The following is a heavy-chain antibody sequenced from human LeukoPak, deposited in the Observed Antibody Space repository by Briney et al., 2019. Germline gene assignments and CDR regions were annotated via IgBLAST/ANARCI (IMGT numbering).Heavy chain of an antibody. D-gene: IGHD2-2*01. J-gene: IGHJ5*02. CDR1: GYTFTSYA. Sequence: ASVKVSCKASGYTFTSYAMNWVRQAPGQGLEWMGWINTNTGNPTYAQGFTGRFVFSLDTSVSTAYLQISSLKAEDTAVYYCARDLCSSTSCYPNWFDPWGQGTPVTVSS. CDR3: ARDLCSSTSCYPNWFDP. CDR2: INTNTGNP. V-gene: IGHV7-4-1*02.